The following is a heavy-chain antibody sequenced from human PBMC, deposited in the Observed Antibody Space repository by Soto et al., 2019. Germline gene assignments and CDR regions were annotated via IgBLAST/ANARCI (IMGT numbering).Heavy chain of an antibody. CDR1: GFTFSSSW. D-gene: IGHD6-19*01. J-gene: IGHJ3*02. CDR2: INSDGSST. V-gene: IGHV3-74*01. Sequence: GGSLRLSCAASGFTFSSSWMHWVRQAPGKGLVWVSRINSDGSSTSYADSVKGRFTISRDNAKNTLYLQMNSLRAEDTAVYYCARGQSSSGWYEGAFDIWGQGTMVTVSS. CDR3: ARGQSSSGWYEGAFDI.